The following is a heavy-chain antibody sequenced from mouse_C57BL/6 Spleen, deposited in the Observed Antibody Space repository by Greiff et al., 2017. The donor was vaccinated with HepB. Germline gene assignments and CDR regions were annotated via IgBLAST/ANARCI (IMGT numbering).Heavy chain of an antibody. CDR2: IDPETGGT. CDR1: GYTFTDYE. D-gene: IGHD1-1*01. CDR3: TRGDTVVATEEDFDY. Sequence: VQLQQSGAELVRPGASVTLSCKASGYTFTDYEMHWVKQTPVHGLEWIGAIDPETGGTAYNQKFKGKAILTADKSSSTAYMELRSLTSEDSAVYYCTRGDTVVATEEDFDYWGQGTTLTVSS. V-gene: IGHV1-15*01. J-gene: IGHJ2*01.